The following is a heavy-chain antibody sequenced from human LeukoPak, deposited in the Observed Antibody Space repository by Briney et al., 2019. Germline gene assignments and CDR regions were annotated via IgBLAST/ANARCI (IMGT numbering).Heavy chain of an antibody. Sequence: QPGGSLRLSCAVSGFTVRYGYISWVRQAPGKGLEWVSVIYAGGSTFYADSVKGRFTLSRDNSKNTVYLQMNSLTVEDTAVYHCAREPTGQYGMDVWGQGTTVAVSS. CDR2: IYAGGST. CDR1: GFTVRYGY. V-gene: IGHV3-66*01. J-gene: IGHJ6*02. CDR3: AREPTGQYGMDV.